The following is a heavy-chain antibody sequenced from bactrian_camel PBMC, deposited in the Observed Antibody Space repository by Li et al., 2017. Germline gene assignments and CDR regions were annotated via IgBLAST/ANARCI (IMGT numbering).Heavy chain of an antibody. CDR3: AAGTVGTVAMRTCPANY. CDR1: GSDMSGVC. J-gene: IGHJ4*01. D-gene: IGHD3*01. CDR2: VWTSGGRT. Sequence: HVQLVESGGGSVEAGGSLRLSCAVSGSDMSGVCWGWFRQAPGKERERVADVWTSGGRTYYADFVKGRFTMSQDNAKNTVYLQMNSLKPEDTAMYYCAAGTVGTVAMRTCPANYRGQGTQVTVS. V-gene: IGHV3S1*01.